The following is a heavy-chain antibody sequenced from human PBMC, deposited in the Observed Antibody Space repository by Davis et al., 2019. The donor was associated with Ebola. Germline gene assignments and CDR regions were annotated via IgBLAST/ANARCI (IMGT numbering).Heavy chain of an antibody. V-gene: IGHV3-7*03. CDR2: IRQDGSEK. CDR3: AREAVWRFDP. Sequence: GESLKISCAASGFSFSSHWMSWVRQAPGKGLEWVANIRQDGSEKHYVDSVKGRFTISRDNAKNSLYLQMNSLRAEDPSVYYCAREAVWRFDPWGQGTLVTVSS. CDR1: GFSFSSHW. J-gene: IGHJ5*02. D-gene: IGHD3-16*01.